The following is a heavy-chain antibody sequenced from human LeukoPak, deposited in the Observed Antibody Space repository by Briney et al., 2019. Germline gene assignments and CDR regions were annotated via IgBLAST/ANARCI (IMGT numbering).Heavy chain of an antibody. D-gene: IGHD6-13*01. V-gene: IGHV3-74*01. J-gene: IGHJ4*02. Sequence: GGSLRLSCVASGFTLSSYWMHWVRQVPGKGLVWVSGINYDGSDTRYADTVKGRFTISRDNAKNTLYLQINSLRAEGTAVYYCQRDFMTAAGIHWGQGTLVTVSS. CDR1: GFTLSSYW. CDR2: INYDGSDT. CDR3: QRDFMTAAGIH.